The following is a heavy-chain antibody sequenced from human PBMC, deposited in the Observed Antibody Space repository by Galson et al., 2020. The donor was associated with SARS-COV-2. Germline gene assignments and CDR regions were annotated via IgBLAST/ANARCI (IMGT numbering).Heavy chain of an antibody. Sequence: SGPTLVKPTQTLTLTCTFSGFSLSTSGVGVGWIRQPPGKALEWLALIYWDDDKRYSPSLKSRLTITKDTSKNQVVLTMTNMDPVDTATYYCAHRPSGYSSSWYPWYYFDYWGQGTLVTVSS. V-gene: IGHV2-5*02. CDR1: GFSLSTSGVG. CDR3: AHRPSGYSSSWYPWYYFDY. J-gene: IGHJ4*02. D-gene: IGHD6-13*01. CDR2: IYWDDDK.